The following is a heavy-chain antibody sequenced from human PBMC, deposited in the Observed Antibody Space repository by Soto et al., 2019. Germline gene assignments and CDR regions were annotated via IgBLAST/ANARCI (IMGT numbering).Heavy chain of an antibody. D-gene: IGHD2-15*01. CDR1: GYTCSVYW. CDR3: ARPCSGGSCYYGMDV. CDR2: IDPSDSYT. V-gene: IGHV5-10-1*01. Sequence: ESLKVSCKASGYTCSVYWIGWVRQMHGKGLEWMGRIDPSDSYTNYSPSFQGHVTISADKSISTAYLQWSSLKASDTAMYYCARPCSGGSCYYGMDVWGQGTTVTVSS. J-gene: IGHJ6*02.